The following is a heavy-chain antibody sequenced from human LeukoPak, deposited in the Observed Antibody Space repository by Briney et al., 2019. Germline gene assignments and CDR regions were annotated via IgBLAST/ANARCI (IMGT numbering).Heavy chain of an antibody. D-gene: IGHD3-10*01. CDR3: ARGQPMVRGVTNDAFDI. Sequence: GGSLRLSCAASGFTFSSYGMHWVRQAPGKGLEWVAVIWYDGSNKYYADSVKGRFTISRDNSKNTLYLQMNSLRSEDTAVYYCARGQPMVRGVTNDAFDIWGQGTMVTVSS. CDR1: GFTFSSYG. CDR2: IWYDGSNK. V-gene: IGHV3-33*01. J-gene: IGHJ3*02.